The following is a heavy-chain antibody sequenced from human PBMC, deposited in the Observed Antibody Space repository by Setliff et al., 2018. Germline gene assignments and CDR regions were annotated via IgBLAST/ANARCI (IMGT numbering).Heavy chain of an antibody. CDR1: GYTFNRYG. V-gene: IGHV1-18*01. CDR2: ISGYNGKT. CDR3: ARGRVHGDPTY. D-gene: IGHD4-17*01. J-gene: IGHJ4*02. Sequence: GASVKVSCKTSGYTFNRYGITWVRQAPGQGLEWMGWISGYNGKTNFAQKFEGRVSMTTDTSTSTGYMELMSLRSDDTAVYYCARGRVHGDPTYWGQGTLVTVSS.